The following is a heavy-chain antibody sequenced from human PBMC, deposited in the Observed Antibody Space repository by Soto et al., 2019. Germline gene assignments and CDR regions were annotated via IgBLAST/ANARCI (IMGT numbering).Heavy chain of an antibody. J-gene: IGHJ4*02. Sequence: SETLCLTCAVYGGSFSGYYWSWIRQPPGKGLEWIGEINHSGSTNYNPSLKSRVTISVDTSKNQFSLKLSSVTAADTAVYYCARAPLVGAAAGTDYWGQGTLVTVSS. D-gene: IGHD6-13*01. CDR3: ARAPLVGAAAGTDY. V-gene: IGHV4-34*01. CDR1: GGSFSGYY. CDR2: INHSGST.